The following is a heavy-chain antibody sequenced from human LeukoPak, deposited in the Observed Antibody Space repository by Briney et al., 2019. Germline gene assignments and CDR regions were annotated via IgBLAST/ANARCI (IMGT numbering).Heavy chain of an antibody. J-gene: IGHJ5*02. CDR1: GHSISSYY. CDR3: ARSTMVNTATGWFDP. D-gene: IGHD4/OR15-4a*01. Sequence: PSETLSLTCTVSGHSISSYYWSWIRQPPGKGLEWLGYIYNSGSTNYIPSLKSRVTMSVDTSKNHMSVKLSSVTAADTAMYYCARSTMVNTATGWFDPWDQGTLVSVSS. CDR2: IYNSGST. V-gene: IGHV4-59*12.